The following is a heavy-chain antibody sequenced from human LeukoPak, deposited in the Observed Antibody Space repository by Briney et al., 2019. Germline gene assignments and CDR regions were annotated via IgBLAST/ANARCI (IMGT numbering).Heavy chain of an antibody. CDR3: ARHTPLYCSSTSCSHGYYFDY. V-gene: IGHV4-39*01. D-gene: IGHD2-2*01. CDR1: GGSISSSSYY. J-gene: IGHJ4*02. Sequence: PSETLSLTCTVSGGSISSSSYYWGWIRQPPGKGLEWIGSIYYSGSTYYNPSLKSRVTISVDTSKNQFSLKLSSVTAADTAVYYCARHTPLYCSSTSCSHGYYFDYWGQGTLVTVSS. CDR2: IYYSGST.